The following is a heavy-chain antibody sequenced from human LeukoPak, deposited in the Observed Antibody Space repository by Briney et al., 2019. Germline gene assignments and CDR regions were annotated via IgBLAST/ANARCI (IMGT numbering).Heavy chain of an antibody. CDR2: ISYDGSNK. CDR3: ARDKVDYYDTGDAFDI. Sequence: GRSLRLSCAASGFTFSSYATHWVRQAPGKGLEWVAVISYDGSNKYYADSVKGRFTISRDNSKNTLYLQMNSLRAEDTAVYYCARDKVDYYDTGDAFDIWGQGTMVTVSS. V-gene: IGHV3-30-3*01. D-gene: IGHD3-22*01. CDR1: GFTFSSYA. J-gene: IGHJ3*02.